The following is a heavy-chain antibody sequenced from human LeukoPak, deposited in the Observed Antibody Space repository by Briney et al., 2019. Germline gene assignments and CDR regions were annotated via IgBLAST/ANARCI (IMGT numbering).Heavy chain of an antibody. J-gene: IGHJ4*02. Sequence: SETLSLTCTVSGGSINSYYWSWIRQPPGKGLEWIGFIYYSGSTNYNPSLKSRVTMSVDTSKNRFSLKLSSVTAADTAVYYCARGFRHSAVAGPYWGQGTLVTVSS. CDR2: IYYSGST. CDR1: GGSINSYY. V-gene: IGHV4-59*01. CDR3: ARGFRHSAVAGPY. D-gene: IGHD6-19*01.